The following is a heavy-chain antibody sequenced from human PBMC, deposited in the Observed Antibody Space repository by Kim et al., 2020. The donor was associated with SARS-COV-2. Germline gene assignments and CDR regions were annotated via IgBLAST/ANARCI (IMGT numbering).Heavy chain of an antibody. CDR2: IKSKTDGGTT. CDR3: TTSPITIFGVVPDY. D-gene: IGHD3-3*01. CDR1: GFTFSNAW. V-gene: IGHV3-15*01. J-gene: IGHJ4*02. Sequence: GGSLRLSCAASGFTFSNAWMSWVRQAPGKGLEWVGRIKSKTDGGTTDYAAPVKGRFTISRDDSKNTLYLQMNSLKTEDTAVYYCTTSPITIFGVVPDYWGQGTLVTVSS.